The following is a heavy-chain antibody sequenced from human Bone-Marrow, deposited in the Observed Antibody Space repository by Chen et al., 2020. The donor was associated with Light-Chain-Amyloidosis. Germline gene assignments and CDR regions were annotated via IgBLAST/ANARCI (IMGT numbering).Heavy chain of an antibody. J-gene: IGHJ4*02. Sequence: EVQLVESGGGLVQPGGSLRPTCAASGFTTSSRAMSWVRQAPGQGLEWVSSFSNIAKTYYADAVRGRFTIFRDNTKNTLDLQMNSLRAEDTAVYYCAKDHPTSGWPAFDSWGQGTLVTVSS. CDR3: AKDHPTSGWPAFDS. CDR2: FSNIAKT. D-gene: IGHD6-19*01. V-gene: IGHV3-23*04. CDR1: GFTTSSRA.